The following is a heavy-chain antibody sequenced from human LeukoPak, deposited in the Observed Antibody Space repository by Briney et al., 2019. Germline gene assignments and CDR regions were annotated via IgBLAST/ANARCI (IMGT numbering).Heavy chain of an antibody. J-gene: IGHJ6*04. D-gene: IGHD3-22*01. CDR3: AREEDSRAIRTSDGLDV. V-gene: IGHV3-21*01. CDR1: GFTFNSYT. Sequence: GGSLRLSCAASGFTFNSYTMNWVRQAPGKGLEWVSCVRKSSDYIYYADSGRGRFTISRGNAKNLVYLEMNSLRAEDTRVYYCAREEDSRAIRTSDGLDVWGEGTTVTVSP. CDR2: VRKSSDYI.